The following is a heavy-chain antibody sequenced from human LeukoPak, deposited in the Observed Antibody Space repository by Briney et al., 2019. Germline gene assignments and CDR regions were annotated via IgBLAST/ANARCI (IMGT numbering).Heavy chain of an antibody. CDR2: TYTSGST. Sequence: SETLSHTCTVSGGSISSYYWSWIRQPAGKGLEWIGRTYTSGSTNYNPSLKSRVTMSVDTSKNQFSLKLSSVTAADTAVYYCARSGEGEYCSSTSCYPGLNWFDPWGQGALVTVSS. J-gene: IGHJ5*02. V-gene: IGHV4-4*07. CDR1: GGSISSYY. CDR3: ARSGEGEYCSSTSCYPGLNWFDP. D-gene: IGHD2-2*01.